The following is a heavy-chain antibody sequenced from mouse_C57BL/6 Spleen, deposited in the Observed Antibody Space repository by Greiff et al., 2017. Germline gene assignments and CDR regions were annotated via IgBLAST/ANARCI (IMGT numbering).Heavy chain of an antibody. V-gene: IGHV1-4*01. J-gene: IGHJ1*03. CDR2: INPSSGYT. CDR1: GYTFTSYT. CDR3: ATEGDYDEGWYFDV. D-gene: IGHD2-4*01. Sequence: QVQLQQSGAELARPGASVKMSCKASGYTFTSYTMHWVKQRPGQGLEWIGYINPSSGYTKYNQKFKDKATLTADKSSSTAYMQLSSLTSADSAVYYCATEGDYDEGWYFDVWGTGTTLTVSS.